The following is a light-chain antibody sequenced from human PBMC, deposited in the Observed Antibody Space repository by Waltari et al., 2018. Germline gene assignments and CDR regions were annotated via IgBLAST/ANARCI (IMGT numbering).Light chain of an antibody. CDR2: DVT. CDR1: GSDVGAYNY. CDR3: TSFAGGNTVI. V-gene: IGLV2-8*01. Sequence: QSAPTQPPSASGSPGQPVTISCTGSGSDVGAYNYVSWYQHHPGKAPKLMIYDVTKRPAGVPDRFSGSKSDNSASLTVSGLQPDDEAYYYCTSFAGGNTVIFGGGTKLTVL. J-gene: IGLJ2*01.